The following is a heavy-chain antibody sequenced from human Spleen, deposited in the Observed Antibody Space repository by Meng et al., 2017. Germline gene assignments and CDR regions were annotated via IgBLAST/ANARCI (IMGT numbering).Heavy chain of an antibody. V-gene: IGHV3-9*01. CDR1: GFTFDDYA. D-gene: IGHD3-9*01. Sequence: GGSLRLSCAASGFTFDDYAMHWVRQAPGKGLEWVSGISWNGDGVGYADSVKGRFTISRDNAKNSLYLQMNSLRPEDTALYYCAKDYDILTGYVTAYLDYWGQGTLVTSPQ. CDR2: ISWNGDGV. CDR3: AKDYDILTGYVTAYLDY. J-gene: IGHJ4*02.